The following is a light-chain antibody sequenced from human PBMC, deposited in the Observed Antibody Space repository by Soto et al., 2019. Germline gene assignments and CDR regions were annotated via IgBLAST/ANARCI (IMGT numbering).Light chain of an antibody. Sequence: DIVLTQSPPTLPLPPGVSAPLSGRASQGVSSYLAWYQQKPGQAPRLLIYDASNRATGIPARFSGSGSGTDFTLTISRLEPEDFAVYYCQQYDSSPGTFGQGTEVDIK. CDR2: DAS. CDR3: QQYDSSPGT. CDR1: QGVSSY. V-gene: IGKV3-11*01. J-gene: IGKJ1*01.